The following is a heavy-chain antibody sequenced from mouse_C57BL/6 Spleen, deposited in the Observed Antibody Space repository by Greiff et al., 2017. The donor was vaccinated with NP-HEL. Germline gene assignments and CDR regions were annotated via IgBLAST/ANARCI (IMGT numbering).Heavy chain of an antibody. CDR3: ERMIYYYSKSDGYWDFDV. CDR1: GFTFSDYG. J-gene: IGHJ1*03. Sequence: DVKLVESGGGLVKPGGSLKLSCAASGFTFSDYGMHWVRQAPEQGLEWVAYISSGSSTIYYANTVKGRYTISRDNARNTLFLQMNRLRTEDTAMYYCERMIYYYSKSDGYWDFDVWGTGTTVTVSS. D-gene: IGHD1-1*01. CDR2: ISSGSSTI. V-gene: IGHV5-17*01.